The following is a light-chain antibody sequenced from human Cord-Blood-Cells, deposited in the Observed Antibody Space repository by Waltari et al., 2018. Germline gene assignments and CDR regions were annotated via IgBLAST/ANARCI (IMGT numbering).Light chain of an antibody. CDR3: QKYNSAPRT. CDR2: AAS. J-gene: IGKJ1*01. V-gene: IGKV1-27*01. CDR1: QGISNY. Sequence: MQMTQSPSSLSASVGDRVTITCRASQGISNYFAWYQQTPGKVHKLLIYAASTLQSGVPSRFSGSGSVTDFNLTISSLQPEDVATYYCQKYNSAPRTFGQGTKVEIK.